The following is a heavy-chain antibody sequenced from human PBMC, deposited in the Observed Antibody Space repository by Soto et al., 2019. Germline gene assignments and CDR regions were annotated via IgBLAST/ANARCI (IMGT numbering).Heavy chain of an antibody. J-gene: IGHJ6*02. CDR2: ISYDGSNK. Sequence: GGSLRLSCAAPGFTFNSYCMHWVPQAPGKGLEWVAVISYDGSNKYYADSVKGRFTISRDNSKNTLYLQMNSLRAEDTAVYYCAKDRRPYSSSSGPGNYYYGMDVWGQGTTVTVSS. CDR3: AKDRRPYSSSSGPGNYYYGMDV. V-gene: IGHV3-30*18. CDR1: GFTFNSYC. D-gene: IGHD6-6*01.